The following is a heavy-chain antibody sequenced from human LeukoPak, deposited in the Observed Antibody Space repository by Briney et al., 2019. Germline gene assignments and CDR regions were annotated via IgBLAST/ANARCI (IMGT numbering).Heavy chain of an antibody. D-gene: IGHD3-9*01. CDR1: GFTLEDYG. CDR3: ARVDPDDILTGKFDL. Sequence: PGGSLRLSCAASGFTLEDYGMSWVRHAPGKGLEWVSAINWNSEATGYVDSVKGRFTISRDNAKNSLYLQMSSLRAEDTAFYYCARVDPDDILTGKFDLWGQGVLVIVSS. J-gene: IGHJ4*02. V-gene: IGHV3-20*04. CDR2: INWNSEAT.